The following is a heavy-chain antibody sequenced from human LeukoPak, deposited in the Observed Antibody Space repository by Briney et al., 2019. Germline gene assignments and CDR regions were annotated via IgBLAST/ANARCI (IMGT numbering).Heavy chain of an antibody. CDR3: ARWVRDSSGWALDR. CDR1: AFTFNDDY. CDR2: IKQDGSVT. Sequence: PGGSLRLSCAASAFTFNDDYMSWVRQAPGKGLEWVANIKQDGSVTSYAGSVKGRFTIPRDNAKNSVYLQMNSLSAEDTAVYYCARWVRDSSGWALDRWGQGTLVTVSS. J-gene: IGHJ5*02. V-gene: IGHV3-7*01. D-gene: IGHD3-22*01.